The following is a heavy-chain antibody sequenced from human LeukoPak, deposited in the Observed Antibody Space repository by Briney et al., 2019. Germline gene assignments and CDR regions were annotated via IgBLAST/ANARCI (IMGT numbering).Heavy chain of an antibody. D-gene: IGHD3-10*01. J-gene: IGHJ4*02. Sequence: ASVKVSCKASGYTFASYAMNWVRQAPGQGLEWMGWINTNTGNPTYAQGFTGRFVFSLDTSVSTAYLQISSLKAEDTAVYYCARERSGSYYNEFDYWGQGTLVTVSS. CDR2: INTNTGNP. CDR3: ARERSGSYYNEFDY. V-gene: IGHV7-4-1*02. CDR1: GYTFASYA.